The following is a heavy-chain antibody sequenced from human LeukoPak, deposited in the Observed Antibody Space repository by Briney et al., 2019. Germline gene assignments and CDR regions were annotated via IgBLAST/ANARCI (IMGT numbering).Heavy chain of an antibody. CDR3: ASEIIFGSFDY. Sequence: HPGGSLRLSCAASRFTFPNYAMSWVRQAPGKGLEWVANIKQDGSEKYYVDSVKGRFTISRDNSKNTLYLQMNSLRAEDTAVYYCASEIIFGSFDYWGQGTLVTVSS. CDR2: IKQDGSEK. CDR1: RFTFPNYA. V-gene: IGHV3-7*01. D-gene: IGHD3-3*01. J-gene: IGHJ4*02.